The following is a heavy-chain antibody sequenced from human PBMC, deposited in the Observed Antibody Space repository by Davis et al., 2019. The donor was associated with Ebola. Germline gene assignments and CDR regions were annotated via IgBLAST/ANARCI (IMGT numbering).Heavy chain of an antibody. Sequence: GESLKISCAASAFTSSSYAMSWVRQAPGKGLEWVSAFSGSCGSTYYADSVKGRFTIPRDNSKNTLYLQTNSLRAEDTAVYYCAREARWERYYFDYWGQGTLVTVSS. CDR3: AREARWERYYFDY. D-gene: IGHD1-1*01. V-gene: IGHV3-23*01. J-gene: IGHJ4*02. CDR2: FSGSCGST. CDR1: AFTSSSYA.